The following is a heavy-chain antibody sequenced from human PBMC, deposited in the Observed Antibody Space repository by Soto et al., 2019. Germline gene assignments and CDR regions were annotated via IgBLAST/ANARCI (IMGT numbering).Heavy chain of an antibody. V-gene: IGHV1-18*04. D-gene: IGHD6-19*01. Sequence: QVQLVHSGGGVKKPGASVKVSCKASGYTFTSHGISWVRQAPGQGLEWMGWISGYNGATNYAQKFQGRVTMTTGTARNTADMDLRGLTSDGTAVYYCARGPSDASGCRIWFDPWGQGILVTVSS. CDR1: GYTFTSHG. CDR2: ISGYNGAT. CDR3: ARGPSDASGCRIWFDP. J-gene: IGHJ5*02.